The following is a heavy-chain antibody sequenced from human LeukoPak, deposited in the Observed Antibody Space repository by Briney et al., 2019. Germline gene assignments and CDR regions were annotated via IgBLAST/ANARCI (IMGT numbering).Heavy chain of an antibody. Sequence: GGSLRLSCAASGFTFDDYGMSWVRQVPGKGLEWVSGINWNGGSTGYADSVKGRFTISRDNAKNSLYLQMNSLRAEDTALYYCARRATGYSSSWYAWYFDLWGRGTLVTVSS. J-gene: IGHJ2*01. V-gene: IGHV3-20*04. CDR1: GFTFDDYG. CDR2: INWNGGST. CDR3: ARRATGYSSSWYAWYFDL. D-gene: IGHD6-13*01.